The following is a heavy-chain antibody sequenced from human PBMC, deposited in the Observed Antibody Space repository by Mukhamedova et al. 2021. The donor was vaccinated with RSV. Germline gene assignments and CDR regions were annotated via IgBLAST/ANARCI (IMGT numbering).Heavy chain of an antibody. J-gene: IGHJ6*02. Sequence: ADSVKGRFTISRDNSKNTLYLQMNSLRAEDTAVYYCARCKVVTEGMDVWGQGTTVTVSS. V-gene: IGHV3-30*01. D-gene: IGHD2-21*02. CDR3: ARCKVVTEGMDV.